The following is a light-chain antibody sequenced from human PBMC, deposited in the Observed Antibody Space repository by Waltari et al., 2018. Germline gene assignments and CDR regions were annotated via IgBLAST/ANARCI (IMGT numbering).Light chain of an antibody. V-gene: IGLV4-69*01. CDR2: LNSDGSH. CDR1: SGHSSYA. CDR3: QTWGTGFMV. J-gene: IGLJ2*01. Sequence: QLVLTQSPSASASLGASVKLTCTLSSGHSSYAIAWHQQQPEKGPGYLMKLNSDGSHSKGDGIPDRFSGSSSGAERYLTISSLQSEDEADYYCQTWGTGFMVFGGGTKLTVL.